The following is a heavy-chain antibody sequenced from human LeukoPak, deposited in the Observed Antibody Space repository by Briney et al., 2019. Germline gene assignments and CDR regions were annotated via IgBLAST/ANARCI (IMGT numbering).Heavy chain of an antibody. V-gene: IGHV4-34*01. CDR2: INHSGST. Sequence: SETLSLTCAVYGGSFSGYYWSWIRQPPGKGLEWIGEINHSGSTNYNPSLKSRVTISVDTSKNQFSLKPSSVTAADTAVYYCARVGNCSSTSCYGPNWFDPWGQGTLVTVSS. CDR1: GGSFSGYY. CDR3: ARVGNCSSTSCYGPNWFDP. D-gene: IGHD2-2*01. J-gene: IGHJ5*02.